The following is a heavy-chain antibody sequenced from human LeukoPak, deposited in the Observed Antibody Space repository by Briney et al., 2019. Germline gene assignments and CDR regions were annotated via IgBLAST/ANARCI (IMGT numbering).Heavy chain of an antibody. J-gene: IGHJ4*02. CDR2: IYPGDSDT. CDR3: ARRSSSGYYYDY. D-gene: IGHD3-22*01. CDR1: GYSFTTYW. Sequence: PGESLKISCKGSGYSFTTYWIGWVRQKPGKGLEWMGIIYPGDSDTKYSPSFQGQVTISADKAISTAYLQWSNLKASDTAMYYCARRSSSGYYYDYWGQGTLVTVSS. V-gene: IGHV5-51*01.